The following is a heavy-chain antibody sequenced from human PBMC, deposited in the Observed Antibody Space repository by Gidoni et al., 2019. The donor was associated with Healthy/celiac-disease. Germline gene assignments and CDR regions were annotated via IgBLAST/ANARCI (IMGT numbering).Heavy chain of an antibody. CDR3: ARDLPYYYVKGAFDI. Sequence: QVQLQQWGAGLLKPSETLSLTCAVYGGSFSGSYWSWIRQPPGKGLEWMGEINHSGSTNYNPSLKSRVTISVDTSKNQFSLKLSSVTAADTAVYYCARDLPYYYVKGAFDIWGQGTMVTVSS. D-gene: IGHD3-10*02. J-gene: IGHJ3*02. CDR2: INHSGST. CDR1: GGSFSGSY. V-gene: IGHV4-34*01.